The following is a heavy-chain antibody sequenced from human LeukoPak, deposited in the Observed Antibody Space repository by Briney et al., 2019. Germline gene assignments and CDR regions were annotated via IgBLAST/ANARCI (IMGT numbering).Heavy chain of an antibody. CDR3: ARSSSAYYYEFDY. CDR1: GFTVSSNY. Sequence: QPGGSLRLSCAASGFTVSSNYMSWVRQAPGKGLEWVSVIYSGGSTYYADSVKGRFTISRDNSKNTVYLQMNSLRAEDTAVYYCARSSSAYYYEFDYWGQGTLVTVSS. J-gene: IGHJ4*02. V-gene: IGHV3-53*01. D-gene: IGHD3-22*01. CDR2: IYSGGST.